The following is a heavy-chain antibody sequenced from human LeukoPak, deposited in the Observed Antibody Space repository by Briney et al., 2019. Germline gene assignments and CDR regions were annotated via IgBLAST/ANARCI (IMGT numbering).Heavy chain of an antibody. D-gene: IGHD6-13*01. V-gene: IGHV4-4*07. CDR2: IYTSGST. CDR1: GGSISSYY. J-gene: IGHJ5*02. CDR3: ARYLSRSSWRWAFDP. Sequence: SETLSLTCTVSGGSISSYYWSWIRQPAGKGLEWIGRIYTSGSTNYNPSLKSRVTMSVDTSKNQFSLKLSSVTAADTAVYYCARYLSRSSWRWAFDPWGQGTLVTVSS.